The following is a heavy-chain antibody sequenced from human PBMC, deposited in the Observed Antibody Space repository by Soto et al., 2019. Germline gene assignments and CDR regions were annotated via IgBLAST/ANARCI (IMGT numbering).Heavy chain of an antibody. CDR3: ASAPNQYFFDY. V-gene: IGHV4-31*03. CDR1: GGSISSGGYY. Sequence: TLSLTCTVSGGSISSGGYYWSWIRQHPGKGLEWIGHIYNSGSTYYNPSLKSRVTISVDTSKNQFSLKLSSVTAADTAVYYCASAPNQYFFDYWGQGTLVPVSS. J-gene: IGHJ4*02. CDR2: IYNSGST.